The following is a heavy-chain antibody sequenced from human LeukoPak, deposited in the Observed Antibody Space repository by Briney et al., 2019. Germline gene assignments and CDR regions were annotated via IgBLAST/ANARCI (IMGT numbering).Heavy chain of an antibody. CDR1: GFTFSSYA. CDR3: AKAWNYYDSSGYYYFDY. CDR2: ISGSGGST. V-gene: IGHV3-23*01. J-gene: IGHJ4*02. Sequence: PGGSLRLSCAASGFTFSSYAMSWVRQAPGKGLEWVSAISGSGGSTYYADSVKGRFPISRDNSKNTPYLQMNSLRAEDTAVYNCAKAWNYYDSSGYYYFDYWGQGTLVTVSS. D-gene: IGHD3-22*01.